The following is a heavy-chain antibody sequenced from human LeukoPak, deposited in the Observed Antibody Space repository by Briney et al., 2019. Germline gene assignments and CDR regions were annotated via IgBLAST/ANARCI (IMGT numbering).Heavy chain of an antibody. D-gene: IGHD1-26*01. CDR3: ARLGVVGAKNWFDP. J-gene: IGHJ5*02. CDR2: SYYNGNT. V-gene: IGHV4-59*01. CDR1: GGSITNYY. Sequence: PSETLSLTCTVSGGSITNYYWSWIRQPPGKGLEWIGFSYYNGNTNYNPSLKSRVTISVDMSKNQFSLSLRSVTAADTAVYYCARLGVVGAKNWFDPWGQGTLVTVSS.